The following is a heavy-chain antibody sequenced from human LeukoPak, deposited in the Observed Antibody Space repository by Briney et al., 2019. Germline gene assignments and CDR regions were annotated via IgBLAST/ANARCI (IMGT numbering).Heavy chain of an antibody. Sequence: HPGRSLRLSCAVSGFTFSTYGMHWVRQAPGKGLEWVAVISYDGRNKYYADSMKGRFTISRDNSNDMLYLQMNSLRSEDTAVYYCARGASYYYGSGSYWPLYYYYYMDVWGKGTTVTISS. V-gene: IGHV3-30*03. J-gene: IGHJ6*03. CDR3: ARGASYYYGSGSYWPLYYYYYMDV. D-gene: IGHD3-10*01. CDR1: GFTFSTYG. CDR2: ISYDGRNK.